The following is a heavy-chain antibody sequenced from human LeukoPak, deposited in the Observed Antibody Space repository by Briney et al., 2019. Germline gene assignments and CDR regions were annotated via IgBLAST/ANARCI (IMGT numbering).Heavy chain of an antibody. CDR1: GITFSTYA. CDR3: AKDPYYYDTDSLLNPGSFDV. Sequence: GGSLRLSCAVSGITFSTYAVSWVRQAPGKGPEWVSIISGNARHTFYADSVRGRFTISRDNSKNTLFLQMDTLRVEDTAIYYCAKDPYYYDTDSLLNPGSFDVWGQGTMVTVSS. V-gene: IGHV3-23*01. J-gene: IGHJ3*01. CDR2: ISGNARHT. D-gene: IGHD3-22*01.